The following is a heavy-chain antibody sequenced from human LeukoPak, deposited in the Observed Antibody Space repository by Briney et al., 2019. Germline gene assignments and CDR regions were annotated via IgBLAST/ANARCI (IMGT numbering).Heavy chain of an antibody. V-gene: IGHV4-34*01. CDR2: INHSGST. J-gene: IGHJ5*02. CDR1: GGSFSGYY. D-gene: IGHD3-3*01. CDR3: AREKGSDFWSLNWFDP. Sequence: SETLSLTRAVYGGSFSGYYWSWIRQPPGKGLEWIGEINHSGSTNYNPSLKSRVTISVDTSKNQFSLKLSSVTAADTAVYYCAREKGSDFWSLNWFDPWGQGTLVTVSS.